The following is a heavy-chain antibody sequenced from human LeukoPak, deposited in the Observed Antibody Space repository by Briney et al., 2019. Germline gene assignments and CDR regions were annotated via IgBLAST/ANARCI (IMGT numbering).Heavy chain of an antibody. V-gene: IGHV3-23*01. Sequence: GGSLRLSCAASGFTFSSFAMSWVRQAPGKGLEWVSTISGSGGGTWYADSVKGRFTISRDNAKNSLYLQMNSLRAEDTAVYYCARDKIGFGERNYYGMDVWGQGTTVTVSS. J-gene: IGHJ6*02. D-gene: IGHD3-10*01. CDR2: ISGSGGGT. CDR1: GFTFSSFA. CDR3: ARDKIGFGERNYYGMDV.